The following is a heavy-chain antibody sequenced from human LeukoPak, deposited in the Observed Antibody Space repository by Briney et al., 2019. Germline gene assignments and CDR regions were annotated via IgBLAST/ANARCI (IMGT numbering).Heavy chain of an antibody. CDR3: VRGPYGSGISNWFDP. V-gene: IGHV4-34*01. D-gene: IGHD3-10*01. CDR1: GGSFSGYY. J-gene: IGHJ5*02. Sequence: PSETLSLTCAVYGGSFSGYYWSWIRQPPGKGLEWIGEINHSGSTNYNPSLQSRVTVSVDTSKNQFSLKLTSVSAADTAVYYCVRGPYGSGISNWFDPWGQGTQVIVSS. CDR2: INHSGST.